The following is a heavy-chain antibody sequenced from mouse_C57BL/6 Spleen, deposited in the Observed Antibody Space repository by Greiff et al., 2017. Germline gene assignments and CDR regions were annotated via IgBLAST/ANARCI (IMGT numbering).Heavy chain of an antibody. CDR3: ARSLPWFAY. V-gene: IGHV1-82*01. Sequence: VQLQQSGPELVKPGASVKISCKASGYAFSRSWMNWVKQRPGKGLEWIGRIYPGDGDTNYNGKFKGKATLTADKSSSTAYMQLSSLTSEDSAVYFCARSLPWFAYWGQGTLVTVSA. J-gene: IGHJ3*01. CDR1: GYAFSRSW. CDR2: IYPGDGDT. D-gene: IGHD6-2*01.